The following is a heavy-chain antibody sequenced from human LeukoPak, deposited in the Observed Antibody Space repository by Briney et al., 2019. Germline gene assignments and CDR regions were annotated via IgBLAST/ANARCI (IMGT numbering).Heavy chain of an antibody. V-gene: IGHV3-74*01. Sequence: PRGSRRLSRPASGFTFSTNWTHWDRQAEGKGLVWVSRIKRDGSSTFYADAVKGRFTTSRDNAENTVYLQMNSLRADDTAVYYCARIPGGSGSQYDYWGQGTLVIVSS. J-gene: IGHJ4*02. CDR3: ARIPGGSGSQYDY. D-gene: IGHD3-10*01. CDR1: GFTFSTNW. CDR2: IKRDGSST.